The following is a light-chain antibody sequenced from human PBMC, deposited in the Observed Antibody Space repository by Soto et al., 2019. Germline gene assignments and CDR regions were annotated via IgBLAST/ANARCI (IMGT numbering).Light chain of an antibody. CDR3: SSFAGSNNYRI. V-gene: IGLV2-8*01. CDR1: SSDVGGYDY. J-gene: IGLJ2*01. Sequence: QSALTQPPSASGSPGQSVTISCTGTSSDVGGYDYVSWYQQHPGKAPKLMIYEVSKRPSGVPDRFSASKSGNTASLTVSGLQADDEAGYYCSSFAGSNNYRIFGGGTKLTVL. CDR2: EVS.